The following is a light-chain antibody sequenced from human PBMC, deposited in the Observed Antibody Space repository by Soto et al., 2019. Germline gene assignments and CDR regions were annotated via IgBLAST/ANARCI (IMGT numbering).Light chain of an antibody. J-gene: IGKJ4*01. CDR2: AAS. Sequence: AIRMTQSPSSFSASTGDRVTITCRASQGISSYLAWSQQKPGKAPKLLIYAASTLQSGVPSRFSGSGSGTDFTLTISCLQAEDFATYYCQQYYSYPRATFGGGTKVEIK. V-gene: IGKV1-8*01. CDR3: QQYYSYPRAT. CDR1: QGISSY.